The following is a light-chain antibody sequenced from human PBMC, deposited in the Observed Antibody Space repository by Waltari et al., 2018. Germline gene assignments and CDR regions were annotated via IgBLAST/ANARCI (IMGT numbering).Light chain of an antibody. CDR3: MQYYITPLS. CDR2: LGS. J-gene: IGKJ4*01. V-gene: IGKV2-28*01. CDR1: QSLLHSNGYNY. Sequence: DIVMTQSPLSLPVTPGAPASIPCRSSQSLLHSNGYNYLDWYLQKPGQSPQLLIYLGSNRASGVPDRFSGSGSGTDFTLKISRVEAEDVGVYYCMQYYITPLSFGGGTKVEIK.